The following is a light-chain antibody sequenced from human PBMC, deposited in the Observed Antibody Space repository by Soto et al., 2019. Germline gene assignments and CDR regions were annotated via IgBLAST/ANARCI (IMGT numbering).Light chain of an antibody. Sequence: QSALTQPPSVSGSPGQSVTISCTGTSSDVGGYNYVSWYQQHPGEAPKLIIYGVTKRPSGVPDRFSGSKSGYTASLTISGLQAEDEADYYCCSYAGSHTFVVFGGGTQLTVL. CDR1: SSDVGGYNY. CDR2: GVT. J-gene: IGLJ7*01. V-gene: IGLV2-11*01. CDR3: CSYAGSHTFVV.